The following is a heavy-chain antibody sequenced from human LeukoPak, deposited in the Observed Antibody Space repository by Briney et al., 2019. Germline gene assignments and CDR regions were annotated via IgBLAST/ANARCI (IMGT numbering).Heavy chain of an antibody. CDR3: ARGRWLADY. D-gene: IGHD6-19*01. J-gene: IGHJ4*02. Sequence: GGSLRLSCAASGFTFSSYSMTWVRQAPGKGLEWVSSISSSSGYIYYADSVKGRFTISRDNAKNSLYLQMNSLRAEDTAVYYCARGRWLADYWGQGTLVTVSS. CDR2: ISSSSGYI. CDR1: GFTFSSYS. V-gene: IGHV3-21*01.